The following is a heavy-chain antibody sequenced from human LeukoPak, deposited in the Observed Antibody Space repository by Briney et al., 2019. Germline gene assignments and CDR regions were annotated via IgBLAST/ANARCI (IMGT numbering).Heavy chain of an antibody. CDR1: GFTFSTYG. V-gene: IGHV3-30*18. Sequence: PGGSLRLSCAASGFTFSTYGMHWVRQAPGRGLEWVAVISYDGSEKYYPDSVKGRFTISRDNSRNTVFLQMNSLRAEDTAVYYCAKEQNSGWRDFDYWGQGTLVTVSS. CDR3: AKEQNSGWRDFDY. CDR2: ISYDGSEK. J-gene: IGHJ4*02. D-gene: IGHD6-19*01.